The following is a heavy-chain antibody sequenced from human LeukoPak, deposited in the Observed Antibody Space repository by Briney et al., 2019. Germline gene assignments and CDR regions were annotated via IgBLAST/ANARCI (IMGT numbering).Heavy chain of an antibody. Sequence: SGTLFLTCSVSGGSITSLYWSWVRQPPGKGLEYVGYVHHTGVTNYNPALRGRVTVSMDASKNQFYLKLNSVTAADTAIYYCVRSATIAVFRYGMDVWGQGTTVTVSS. CDR3: VRSATIAVFRYGMDV. V-gene: IGHV4-59*11. CDR2: VHHTGVT. J-gene: IGHJ6*02. D-gene: IGHD5-24*01. CDR1: GGSITSLY.